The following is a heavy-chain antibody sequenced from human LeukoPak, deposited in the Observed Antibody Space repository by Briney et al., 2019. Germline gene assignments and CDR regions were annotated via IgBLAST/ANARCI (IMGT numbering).Heavy chain of an antibody. J-gene: IGHJ4*02. CDR1: GGSISSYY. CDR2: IYGSGST. CDR3: ARPPYGGVDY. D-gene: IGHD4-23*01. V-gene: IGHV4-59*01. Sequence: PSETLSLTCTVSGGSISSYYWSWIRQPPGKGLEWIGHIYGSGSTNYNPSLKSRVTLSVDTSKNQFSLKLSSVTAADTAVYYCARPPYGGVDYWGQGTLVTVSS.